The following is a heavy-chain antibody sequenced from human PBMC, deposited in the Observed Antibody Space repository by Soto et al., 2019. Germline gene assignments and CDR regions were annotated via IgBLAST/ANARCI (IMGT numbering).Heavy chain of an antibody. J-gene: IGHJ4*02. D-gene: IGHD3-16*01. V-gene: IGHV3-23*01. CDR3: AKDRLAGGFDY. Sequence: WIRQAPGKGLEWVALVSATAGTTYYTDSVKGRFTISRDNSRNTVYLQMNSLRADDTAVYYCAKDRLAGGFDYWGQGTLVTVSS. CDR2: VSATAGTT.